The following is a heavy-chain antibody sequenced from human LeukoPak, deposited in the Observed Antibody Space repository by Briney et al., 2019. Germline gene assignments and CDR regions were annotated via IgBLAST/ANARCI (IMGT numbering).Heavy chain of an antibody. V-gene: IGHV3-33*01. D-gene: IGHD3-22*01. CDR3: ARGNHDADGSGYISVGSHGMDV. CDR2: IWYDGSNK. Sequence: GGSLRLSCAASEFTFNTYGMHWVGQAPGKGLEGVAGIWYDGSNKYYADSVKGRFTISRDNSNNTLYLQMKSLRAEDTAVYHCARGNHDADGSGYISVGSHGMDVWGQGTTVTVSS. J-gene: IGHJ6*02. CDR1: EFTFNTYG.